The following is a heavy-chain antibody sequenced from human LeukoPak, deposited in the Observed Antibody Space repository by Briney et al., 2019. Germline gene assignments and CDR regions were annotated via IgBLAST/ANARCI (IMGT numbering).Heavy chain of an antibody. CDR1: GGPFSGYY. D-gene: IGHD6-13*01. J-gene: IGHJ4*02. CDR2: INHSGST. Sequence: SETLSLTCAVYGGPFSGYYWSWIRQPPGKGLEWIGEINHSGSTNYNPSLKSRVTISVDTSKNQFSLKLSSVTAADTAVYYCASGYSSSWYTEKRSFDYWGQGTLVTVSS. CDR3: ASGYSSSWYTEKRSFDY. V-gene: IGHV4-34*01.